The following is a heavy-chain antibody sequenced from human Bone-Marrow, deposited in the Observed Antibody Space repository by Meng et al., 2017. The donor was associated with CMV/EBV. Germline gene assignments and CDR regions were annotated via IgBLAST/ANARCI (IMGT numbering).Heavy chain of an antibody. Sequence: SVKVSCKASGYTFTGYYMHWVRQAPGQGLEWMGWINPSSGGTNYVQKFQGRVTMTRDTSISTAYMELRRLRSDDTAGYYCARGAAAGTYMWLFDPWGQGTLVTVSS. J-gene: IGHJ5*02. CDR1: GYTFTGYY. CDR3: ARGAAAGTYMWLFDP. CDR2: INPSSGGT. D-gene: IGHD6-13*01. V-gene: IGHV1-2*02.